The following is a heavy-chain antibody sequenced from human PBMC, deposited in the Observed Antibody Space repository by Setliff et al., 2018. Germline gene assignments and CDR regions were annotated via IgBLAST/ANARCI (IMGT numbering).Heavy chain of an antibody. Sequence: GESLKISCRVSGLTVSDNYMNWVRQAPGKGLEWVSVIYRGGDTFYADSVKGRVTVSRDNSKNTLYLQMNSLRAEDTAVYYCARRSSGSWFFDYWSQGTLVTVSS. D-gene: IGHD6-13*01. CDR3: ARRSSGSWFFDY. CDR2: IYRGGDT. V-gene: IGHV3-53*01. CDR1: GLTVSDNY. J-gene: IGHJ4*02.